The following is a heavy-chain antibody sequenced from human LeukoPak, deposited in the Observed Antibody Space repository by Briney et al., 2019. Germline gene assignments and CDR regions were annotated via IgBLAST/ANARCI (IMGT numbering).Heavy chain of an antibody. D-gene: IGHD5-18*01. J-gene: IGHJ4*02. V-gene: IGHV4-4*02. CDR1: GGSISSSNW. CDR3: ARGRIQLWSGAFDY. CDR2: IYHSGST. Sequence: PSGTLSLTCAVSGGSISSSNWWSWVRQLPGKGLEWIGEIYHSGSTNYNPSLKSRVTISVDKSKNHFSLKLSSVTAADTAVYYCARGRIQLWSGAFDYWGQGTLVTVSS.